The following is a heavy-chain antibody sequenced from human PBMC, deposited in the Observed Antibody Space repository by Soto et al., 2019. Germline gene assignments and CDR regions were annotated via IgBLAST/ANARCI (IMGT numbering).Heavy chain of an antibody. CDR1: GFSVGDNY. CDR3: ARSSGRRHVFTFDYGLDV. V-gene: IGHV3-11*06. CDR2: SSSSGGYT. J-gene: IGHJ6*02. Sequence: QVQLVESGGGLVEPGGSLRLSCAASGFSVGDNYMTWIRQAPGKGLEWLSYSSSSGGYTNYADSVKGQFTIARDNTKSSLYLQMDSLRAEDTAVYFCARSSGRRHVFTFDYGLDVWGQGTTVTVSS. D-gene: IGHD3-16*01.